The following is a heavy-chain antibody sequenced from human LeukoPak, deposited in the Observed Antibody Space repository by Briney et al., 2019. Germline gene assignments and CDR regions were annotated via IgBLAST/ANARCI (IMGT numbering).Heavy chain of an antibody. CDR1: GLTFSDYY. CDR3: TRDRRKPPHCTNGVCEGLAFDI. J-gene: IGHJ3*02. D-gene: IGHD2-8*01. CDR2: IRSKAYGGTT. V-gene: IGHV3-49*03. Sequence: HPGGSLRLSCAVSGLTFSDYYMSWIRQTPGKGLEWVGFIRSKAYGGTTEYAASVKGRFTISRDDSKSIAYLQMNSLKTEDTAVYYCTRDRRKPPHCTNGVCEGLAFDIWGQGTMVTVSS.